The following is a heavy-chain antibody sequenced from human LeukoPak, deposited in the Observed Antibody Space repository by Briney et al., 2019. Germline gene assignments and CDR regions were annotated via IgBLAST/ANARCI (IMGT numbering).Heavy chain of an antibody. V-gene: IGHV1-18*01. D-gene: IGHD3-22*01. CDR3: ARDRRYYDSSGLPFDY. CDR2: ISAYNGNT. Sequence: GASVKVSCKASGYTFTSYGISWVRQAPGQGLEWMGWISAYNGNTNYAQKLQGRVTMTTDTSTSTAYMELRSLRSDDTAVYYCARDRRYYDSSGLPFDYWGQGTLVTVSS. CDR1: GYTFTSYG. J-gene: IGHJ4*02.